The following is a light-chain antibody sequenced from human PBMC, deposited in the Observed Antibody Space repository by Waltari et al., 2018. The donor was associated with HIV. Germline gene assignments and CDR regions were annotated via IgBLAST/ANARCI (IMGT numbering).Light chain of an antibody. CDR2: DTT. V-gene: IGLV7-46*01. J-gene: IGLJ2*01. CDR3: LLSYAGSRPVV. Sequence: QAVVTQEPSLTVSPGGTVTPTCGSSSGPVTSGHHPYWFQQKPGQAPRTLIYDTTYKHSWTPARFSGSLLGGKAALTLSGAQPEDEADYYCLLSYAGSRPVVFGGGTKLTIL. CDR1: SGPVTSGHH.